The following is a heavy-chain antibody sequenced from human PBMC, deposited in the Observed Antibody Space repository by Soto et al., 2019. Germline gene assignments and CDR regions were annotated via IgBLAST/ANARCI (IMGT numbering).Heavy chain of an antibody. V-gene: IGHV1-18*01. CDR2: ISAYNGNT. CDR1: GYTFTSYG. J-gene: IGHJ6*01. D-gene: IGHD3-10*01. Sequence: QVQLVQSGAEVKKPGASVKVSCKASGYTFTSYGISWVRQAPGQGLEWMGWISAYNGNTNYAQKLQGRVTMTTDTATSTAYMELRSLRSDDTAVYYCARDNPAVALWFGELYASYYSDGMDVWGQGTTVTVSS. CDR3: ARDNPAVALWFGELYASYYSDGMDV.